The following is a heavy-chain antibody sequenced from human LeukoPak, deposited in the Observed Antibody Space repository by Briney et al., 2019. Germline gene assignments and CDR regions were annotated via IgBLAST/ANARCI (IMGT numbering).Heavy chain of an antibody. J-gene: IGHJ6*02. CDR2: IIPIFGTT. CDR3: AREGQYIAYGSPSRDPYGLDV. Sequence: SVKVSCKASGGTFSDYAISWVRQAPGQGLEWMGRIIPIFGTTNYAQKFQGRVTITADESTSTAYMELSSLRSEDTAMYFCAREGQYIAYGSPSRDPYGLDVWGQGTTVTASS. CDR1: GGTFSDYA. V-gene: IGHV1-69*13. D-gene: IGHD5-12*01.